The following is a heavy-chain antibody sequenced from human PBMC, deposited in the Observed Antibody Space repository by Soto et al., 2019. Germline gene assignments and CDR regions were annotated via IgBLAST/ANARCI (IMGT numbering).Heavy chain of an antibody. CDR2: IWYDGSNK. V-gene: IGHV3-33*01. D-gene: IGHD3-10*02. Sequence: QVQLVESGGGVVQPGRSLRFSCAASGFTFRNYGMHWVRQAPGKGLEWLAVIWYDGSNKYYADSVKGRFTISRDNSKNTLYLEMNSLRDEDTAVYYCARDVRSRRYDLWGQGTLVIVSS. CDR1: GFTFRNYG. J-gene: IGHJ5*02. CDR3: ARDVRSRRYDL.